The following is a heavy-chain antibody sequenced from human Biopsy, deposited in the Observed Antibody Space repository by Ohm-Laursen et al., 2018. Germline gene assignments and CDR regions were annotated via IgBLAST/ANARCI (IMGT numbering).Heavy chain of an antibody. CDR3: ARADPPLFYYGSGSSNWFDP. V-gene: IGHV1-8*01. D-gene: IGHD3-10*01. CDR2: MNPDSGNT. Sequence: GASVKVSCKTSGYTFTSYEINWVRQATGQGLEWMGWMNPDSGNTGYAQNFQGRVTMTRNTSISTAYMELSSLRSEDTAVYFCARADPPLFYYGSGSSNWFDPWGQGTLATVSS. CDR1: GYTFTSYE. J-gene: IGHJ5*02.